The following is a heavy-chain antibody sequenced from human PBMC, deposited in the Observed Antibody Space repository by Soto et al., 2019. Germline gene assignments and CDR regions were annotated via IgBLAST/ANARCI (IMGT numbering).Heavy chain of an antibody. Sequence: QVQLVQSGAEVKKPRSSVKVSCKASGGTFSSYAISWVRQAPGQGLEWMGGIIPIFGTANYAQKFQGRVTITADESTSTGYMELSSLRSEDTAVYYCASGGIAGGRYGMDVWGQGTTVTVSS. V-gene: IGHV1-69*01. J-gene: IGHJ6*02. D-gene: IGHD3-16*01. CDR3: ASGGIAGGRYGMDV. CDR2: IIPIFGTA. CDR1: GGTFSSYA.